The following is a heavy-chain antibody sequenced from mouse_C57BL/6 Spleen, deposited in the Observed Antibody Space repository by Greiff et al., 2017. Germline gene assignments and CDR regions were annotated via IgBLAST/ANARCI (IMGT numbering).Heavy chain of an antibody. J-gene: IGHJ1*03. CDR3: ARFGYGSKYFDV. CDR2: INPNNGGT. CDR1: GYTFTDYY. V-gene: IGHV1-26*01. D-gene: IGHD1-1*01. Sequence: EVQLQQSGPELVKPGASVKISCKASGYTFTDYYMNWVKQSHGKSLEWIGDINPNNGGTSYNQKFKGKATLTVDKSSSTAYMELRSLTSEDSAVYYCARFGYGSKYFDVWGTGTTVTVSS.